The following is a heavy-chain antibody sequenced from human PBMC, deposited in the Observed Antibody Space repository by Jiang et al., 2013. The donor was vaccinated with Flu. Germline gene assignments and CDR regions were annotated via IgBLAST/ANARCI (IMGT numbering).Heavy chain of an antibody. D-gene: IGHD5-18*01. J-gene: IGHJ4*02. V-gene: IGHV1-69*06. CDR3: ARGVGGYSYGYVLY. Sequence: GTTDYAQKFQGRVTIIADRSTSTAYMHLSSLRSEDTAVYYCARGVGGYSYGYVLYWGQGTLVTVSS. CDR2: GTT.